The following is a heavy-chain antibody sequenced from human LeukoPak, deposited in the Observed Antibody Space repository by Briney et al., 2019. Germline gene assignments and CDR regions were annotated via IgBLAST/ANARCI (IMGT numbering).Heavy chain of an antibody. CDR3: ARESATWDFDY. V-gene: IGHV4-38-2*02. CDR1: GASISSGYY. Sequence: SETLSLTCNVSGASISSGYYWGWFRQPPGKGLEWIGTIYHSGSTYYNPSLKSRVTISIDTSKNQFSLELSSVTAADTAVYYCARESATWDFDYWGQGTLVTVSS. CDR2: IYHSGST. D-gene: IGHD3-16*01. J-gene: IGHJ4*02.